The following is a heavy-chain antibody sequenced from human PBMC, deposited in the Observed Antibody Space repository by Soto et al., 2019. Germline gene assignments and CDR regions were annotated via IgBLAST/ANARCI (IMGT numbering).Heavy chain of an antibody. CDR2: IIPIFGTA. V-gene: IGHV1-69*13. D-gene: IGHD3-3*01. CDR1: GGTFSSYA. Sequence: GASVKVSCKASGGTFSSYAISWVRQAPGQGLEWMGGIIPIFGTANYAQKFQGRVTIIADESTSTAYMELSSLRSEDTAVYYCATEFLEWFGWFDPWGQGTLVTVSS. CDR3: ATEFLEWFGWFDP. J-gene: IGHJ5*02.